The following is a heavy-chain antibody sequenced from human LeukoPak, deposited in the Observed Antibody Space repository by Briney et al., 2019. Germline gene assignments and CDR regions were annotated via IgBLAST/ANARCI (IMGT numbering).Heavy chain of an antibody. CDR3: ARTSPRAATFDY. J-gene: IGHJ4*02. CDR1: GGSISRYY. Sequence: SETLSLTCTVSGGSISRYYWSWIRQPPGKGLEWIGYIYYSGSTNYNPSLKSRVTMSVDTSKNQFSLNLNSVTAADTAVYYCARTSPRAATFDYWGQGTLVTVSS. V-gene: IGHV4-59*12. CDR2: IYYSGST. D-gene: IGHD2-15*01.